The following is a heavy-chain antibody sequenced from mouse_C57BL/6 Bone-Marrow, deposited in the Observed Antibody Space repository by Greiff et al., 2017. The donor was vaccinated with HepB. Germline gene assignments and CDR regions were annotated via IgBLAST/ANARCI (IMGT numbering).Heavy chain of an antibody. J-gene: IGHJ3*01. CDR2: ISSGGDYI. Sequence: EVMLVESGGGLVQPGGSLKLSCAASGFTFSDYYMYWVRQTPEKRLEWVAYISSGGDYIYYADTVKGRFTISRDNARNTLYLQMSSLKSEDTAMYYCTRGWLPRFAYWGQGTLVTVSA. D-gene: IGHD2-3*01. V-gene: IGHV5-9-1*02. CDR3: TRGWLPRFAY. CDR1: GFTFSDYY.